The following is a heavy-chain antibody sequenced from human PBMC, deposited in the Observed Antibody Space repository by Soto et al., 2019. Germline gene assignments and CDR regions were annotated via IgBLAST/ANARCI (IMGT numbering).Heavy chain of an antibody. Sequence: SETLSLTCTVSGCSISSYDWSGIRQPAGKGLEWIGRIYTSGSTNYNPSLKSRVTMSVDASKNQFSLKLSSVTAADTAVYYCARDGCSSTSCRGPGANYYYYYGMDVWGQGTTVTVSS. J-gene: IGHJ6*02. V-gene: IGHV4-4*07. CDR3: ARDGCSSTSCRGPGANYYYYYGMDV. CDR2: IYTSGST. D-gene: IGHD2-2*01. CDR1: GCSISSYD.